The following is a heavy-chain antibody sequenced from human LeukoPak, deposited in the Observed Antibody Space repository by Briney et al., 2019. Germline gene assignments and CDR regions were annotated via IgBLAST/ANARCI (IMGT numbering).Heavy chain of an antibody. Sequence: ASVKVSCKASGYTFTSYYIHWVRQAPGQGLEGMGWISAYNGNTNYAQKLQGRVTMTTDTSTSTAYMELRSLRSDDTAVYYCSRDDYSVTTHYYYYGMDVWGQGTTVTVSS. D-gene: IGHD4-11*01. CDR1: GYTFTSYY. CDR3: SRDDYSVTTHYYYYGMDV. J-gene: IGHJ6*02. CDR2: ISAYNGNT. V-gene: IGHV1-18*04.